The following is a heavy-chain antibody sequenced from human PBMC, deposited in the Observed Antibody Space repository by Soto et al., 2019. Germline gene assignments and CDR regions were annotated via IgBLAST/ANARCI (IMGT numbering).Heavy chain of an antibody. CDR1: GYTFTSYG. CDR2: ISAYNGNT. V-gene: IGHV1-18*01. J-gene: IGHJ4*02. D-gene: IGHD6-13*01. CDR3: VRDRRLPGIASAGPIIH. Sequence: QVQLVQSGGEVKKPGASLKVSCKASGYTFTSYGISWVRQAPGQGLEWMGWISAYNGNTNYAQKFQDRVTMTTDTATSTDYMEMRSLESDDTAVYYCVRDRRLPGIASAGPIIHWGQGALVTVSS.